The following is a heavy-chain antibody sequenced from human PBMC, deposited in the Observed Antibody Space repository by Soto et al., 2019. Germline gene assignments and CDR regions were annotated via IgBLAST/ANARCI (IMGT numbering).Heavy chain of an antibody. D-gene: IGHD3-10*01. CDR1: GLTFDDYA. V-gene: IGHV3-9*01. CDR2: ISWNSGSI. J-gene: IGHJ4*02. CDR3: AKDKRASGYYFDY. Sequence: EVQLVESGGGLVQPGGSLRLSCAASGLTFDDYAMHWVRQAPGKGLEWVSGISWNSGSIGYADSVKGRFTISRDNAKNSLYLQMNSLRAEDTALYYCAKDKRASGYYFDYWGQGTLVTVSS.